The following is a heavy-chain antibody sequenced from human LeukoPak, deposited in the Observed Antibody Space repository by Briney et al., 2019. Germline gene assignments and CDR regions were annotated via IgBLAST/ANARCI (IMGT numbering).Heavy chain of an antibody. V-gene: IGHV3-21*05. CDR2: ISSTTSYI. Sequence: GGSLRLSCAASGFTFSSYSMNWVRQAPGKGLEWVSYISSTTSYIYYADSVKGRFTISRDNAKNSLYLQMNSLRAEDTAVYYCARPTSPLELHFYYYMDVWGKGTTVTVSS. CDR1: GFTFSSYS. J-gene: IGHJ6*03. CDR3: ARPTSPLELHFYYYMDV. D-gene: IGHD1-7*01.